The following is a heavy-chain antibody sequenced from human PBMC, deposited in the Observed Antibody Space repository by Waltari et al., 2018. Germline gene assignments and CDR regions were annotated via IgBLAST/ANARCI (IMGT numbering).Heavy chain of an antibody. D-gene: IGHD2-2*02. J-gene: IGHJ4*02. CDR1: GGSIISSSYY. CDR2: IDYSGST. Sequence: QLQLQESGPGLVKPSETLSLPCTVSGGSIISSSYYWAWICQPPGKGLEGIGSIDYSGSTYYNQSLKSRVTISVDTSKNQFSLKLSSVTAADTAVYYCARRGGGCSSTSCYIVFDYWGQGTLVTVSS. CDR3: ARRGGGCSSTSCYIVFDY. V-gene: IGHV4-39*01.